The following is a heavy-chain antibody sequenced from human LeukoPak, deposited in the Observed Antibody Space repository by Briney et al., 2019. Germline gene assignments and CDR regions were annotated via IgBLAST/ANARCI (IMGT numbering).Heavy chain of an antibody. CDR3: ARDRILIAAAGTFDY. CDR1: GFTFSSYA. V-gene: IGHV3-30-3*01. Sequence: GRSLRLSCAASGFTFSSYAMHWVRQAPGKGLEWVAVISYDGSNKYYADSVKGRFTISRDNSKNTLYLQMNSLRAEDTAVYYCARDRILIAAAGTFDYWGQGTLVTVSS. D-gene: IGHD6-13*01. J-gene: IGHJ4*02. CDR2: ISYDGSNK.